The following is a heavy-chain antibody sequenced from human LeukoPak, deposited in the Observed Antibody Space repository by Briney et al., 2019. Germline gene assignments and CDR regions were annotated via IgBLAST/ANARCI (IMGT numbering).Heavy chain of an antibody. V-gene: IGHV4-38-2*02. CDR3: ARVDWTTDY. D-gene: IGHD3-9*01. J-gene: IGHJ4*02. CDR1: GYSISRGYH. CDR2: IHHSGST. Sequence: SETLSLTCTVSGYSISRGYHWGWIRQPPGKGLEWIGTIHHSGSTYYNPSLKSRVTTSVDTSKNQFSLRLTFVTAADTAVYYCARVDWTTDYWGQGTLVTVS.